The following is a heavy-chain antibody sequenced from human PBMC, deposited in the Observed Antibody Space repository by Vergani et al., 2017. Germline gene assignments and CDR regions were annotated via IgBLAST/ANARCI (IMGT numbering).Heavy chain of an antibody. CDR1: GFTFSSYA. CDR3: AKDEYGRYYDYVGGSYSY. CDR2: ISGSGGST. V-gene: IGHV3-23*01. J-gene: IGHJ4*02. D-gene: IGHD3-16*01. Sequence: EVQLLESGGGLVQPGGSLRLSCAASGFTFSSYAMSWVRQAPGKGLEWVSAISGSGGSTYYADSVKGRFTISRDNSKNTLYLQMNSLRAEDTAVYYCAKDEYGRYYDYVGGSYSYWGQGTLVTVSS.